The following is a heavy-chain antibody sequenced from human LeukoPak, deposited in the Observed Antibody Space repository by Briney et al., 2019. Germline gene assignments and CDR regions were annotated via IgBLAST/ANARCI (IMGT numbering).Heavy chain of an antibody. CDR2: MKPDGSEK. CDR1: GFTVSNCW. V-gene: IGHV3-7*01. J-gene: IGHJ4*02. Sequence: GGSLRLSCAASGFTVSNCWMSWVRQAPGKGLEWVANMKPDGSEKNYVDSVKGRFTISRDNAKNSLYLQMNSLRAEDTAVYYCARSFDYVWGRDWGQGTLVTVSS. D-gene: IGHD3-16*01. CDR3: ARSFDYVWGRD.